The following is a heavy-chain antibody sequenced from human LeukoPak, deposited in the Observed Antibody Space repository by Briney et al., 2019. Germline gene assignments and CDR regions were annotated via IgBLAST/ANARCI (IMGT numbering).Heavy chain of an antibody. CDR2: TYYRSKWSN. CDR3: ARHRITIFGVVTNWFDP. J-gene: IGHJ5*02. CDR1: GDSVSRSNAA. D-gene: IGHD3-3*01. Sequence: TSQTLSLTCAISGDSVSRSNAAWNWIRQSPSRGLEWLGRTYYRSKWSNDYAVSVKGRITINPDTSKNQFSLKLSSVTAADTAVYYCARHRITIFGVVTNWFDPWGQGTLVTVSS. V-gene: IGHV6-1*01.